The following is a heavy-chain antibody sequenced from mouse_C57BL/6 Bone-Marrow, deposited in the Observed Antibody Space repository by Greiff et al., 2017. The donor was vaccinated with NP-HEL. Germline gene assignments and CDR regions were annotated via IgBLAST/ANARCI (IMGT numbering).Heavy chain of an antibody. CDR3: ASPYDYDVAWFAY. D-gene: IGHD2-4*01. J-gene: IGHJ3*01. V-gene: IGHV5-6*01. CDR1: GFTFSSYG. CDR2: ISSGGSYT. Sequence: EVQGVESGGDLVKPGGSLKLSCAASGFTFSSYGMSWVRQTPDKRLEWVATISSGGSYTYYPGSVKGRFTISRDNAKNTLYLQMSSLKSEDTAMYYCASPYDYDVAWFAYWGQGTLVTVSA.